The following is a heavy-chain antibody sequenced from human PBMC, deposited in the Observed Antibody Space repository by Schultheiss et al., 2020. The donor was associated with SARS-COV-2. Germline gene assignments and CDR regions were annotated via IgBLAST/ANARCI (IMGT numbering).Heavy chain of an antibody. CDR1: GFTFSSYG. CDR2: ISYDGSNK. Sequence: GGSLRLSCAASGFTFSSYGMHWVRQAPGKGLEWVAVISYDGSNKYYADSVKGRFTISRDNSKNTLYLQMNSLRAEDTAVYYCAKEGGGSYGGWALDYWGQGTLVTVSS. D-gene: IGHD5-18*01. V-gene: IGHV3-30*18. CDR3: AKEGGGSYGGWALDY. J-gene: IGHJ4*02.